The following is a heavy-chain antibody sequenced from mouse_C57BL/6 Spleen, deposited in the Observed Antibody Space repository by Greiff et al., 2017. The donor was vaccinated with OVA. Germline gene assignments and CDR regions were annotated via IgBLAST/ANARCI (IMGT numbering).Heavy chain of an antibody. CDR1: GSTFSSYT. CDR3: ARHYYYAMDY. CDR2: ISGGGGNT. V-gene: IGHV5-9*01. Sequence: EVMLVESGGGLVKPGGSLKLSCAASGSTFSSYTMSWVRQTPEKRLEWVATISGGGGNTYYPDSVKGRFTISRDNAKNTLYLQMSSLRSEDTALYYCARHYYYAMDYWGQGTSVTVSS. J-gene: IGHJ4*01.